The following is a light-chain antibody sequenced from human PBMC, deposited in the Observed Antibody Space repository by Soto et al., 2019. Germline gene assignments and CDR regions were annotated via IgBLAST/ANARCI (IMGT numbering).Light chain of an antibody. V-gene: IGLV1-47*01. Sequence: QSVLTQAPSVSGTPGQSVTISCSGSSSNIGSNSVYWYQHLTGTAPKLLIYRNNQRPSGVHDRISGSKSDTSASLAISGLRYEDEADYYCATWDDSLSGFVFGTGKKVTV. CDR1: SSNIGSNS. J-gene: IGLJ1*01. CDR3: ATWDDSLSGFV. CDR2: RNN.